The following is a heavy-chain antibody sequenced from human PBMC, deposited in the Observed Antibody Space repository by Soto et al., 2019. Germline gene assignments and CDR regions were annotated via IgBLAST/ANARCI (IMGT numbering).Heavy chain of an antibody. D-gene: IGHD3-16*01. V-gene: IGHV1-69*01. CDR1: GGTFSSYA. J-gene: IGHJ6*02. Sequence: QVQLVQSGAEVEKPGSSVKVSCKASGGTFSSYAISWVRQAPGQGLEWMGGIIPIFGTANYAQKFQGRVTITADESTSTAYMELSSLRSEDTAVYYCARCAIPLGAYYYYYGMDVWGQGTTVTVSS. CDR3: ARCAIPLGAYYYYYGMDV. CDR2: IIPIFGTA.